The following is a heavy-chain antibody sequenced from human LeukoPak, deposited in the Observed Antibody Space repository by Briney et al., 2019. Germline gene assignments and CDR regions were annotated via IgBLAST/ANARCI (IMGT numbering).Heavy chain of an antibody. CDR2: IYHSGNT. V-gene: IGHV4-31*03. Sequence: SETLSLTCTVSGGSISSGAYYWSWIRQHPGKDLEWIGYIYHSGNTYYNPSLKSRLTISVDTSKNQFSLKLSSVTAADTAVYYCARYPEYGDYYFDYWGQGTLVTVSS. CDR3: ARYPEYGDYYFDY. CDR1: GGSISSGAYY. J-gene: IGHJ4*02. D-gene: IGHD4-17*01.